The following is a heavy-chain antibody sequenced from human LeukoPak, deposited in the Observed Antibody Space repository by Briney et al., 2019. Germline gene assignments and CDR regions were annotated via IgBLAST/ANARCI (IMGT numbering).Heavy chain of an antibody. D-gene: IGHD3-10*01. V-gene: IGHV3-23*01. J-gene: IGHJ4*02. CDR3: AKGGIALVRGSFDY. Sequence: GGSLRLSCAASGFTFSNYDLSWVRQAPGKGLEWVSAISGYTTYYPDSVRGRFTISRDNSKNTLYLQMNSLRAEDTAVYYCAKGGIALVRGSFDYWGQGTLVTVSS. CDR2: ISGYTT. CDR1: GFTFSNYD.